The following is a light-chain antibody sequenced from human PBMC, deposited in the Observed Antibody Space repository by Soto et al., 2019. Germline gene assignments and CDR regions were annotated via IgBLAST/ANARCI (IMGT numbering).Light chain of an antibody. CDR2: GAA. J-gene: IGKJ1*01. CDR1: QGSSSSY. CDR3: QQYCSSPPWT. V-gene: IGKV3-20*01. Sequence: EIVLTQSPGTLSLSSGERATVSCRAGQGSSSSYLAWYQQTPGPAPRPPVYGAATSATGIADRFAGSGSGTHITLTISSLQSEDRPVDYCQQYCSSPPWTFGQGTKVDI.